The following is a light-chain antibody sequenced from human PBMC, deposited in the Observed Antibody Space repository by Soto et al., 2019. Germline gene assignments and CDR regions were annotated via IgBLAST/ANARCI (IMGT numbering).Light chain of an antibody. CDR2: GES. Sequence: EIVLTQSPGTLSLSPGERATLSCRASQSVSSSYLAWNQQKPGQAPRLLIYGESSRATGIPYRFSGSGSWTDFTLTISRLEPEDFAVYYCQQYGSSPSWTFGQGTKVDIK. CDR1: QSVSSSY. J-gene: IGKJ1*01. CDR3: QQYGSSPSWT. V-gene: IGKV3-20*01.